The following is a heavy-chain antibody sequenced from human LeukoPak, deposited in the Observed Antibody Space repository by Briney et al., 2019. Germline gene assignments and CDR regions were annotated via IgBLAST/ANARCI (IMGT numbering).Heavy chain of an antibody. Sequence: PSETLSLTCTVSGGSISSYYWSWIRQPPGKGLEWIGYIYYSGSTNYKPSVKSRVSISVDTSKNQFSLRLSSVTAADTAVYYCARGGYCGGDCYFYYWGQGTLVTVSS. CDR2: IYYSGST. CDR3: ARGGYCGGDCYFYY. V-gene: IGHV4-59*08. CDR1: GGSISSYY. J-gene: IGHJ4*02. D-gene: IGHD2-21*02.